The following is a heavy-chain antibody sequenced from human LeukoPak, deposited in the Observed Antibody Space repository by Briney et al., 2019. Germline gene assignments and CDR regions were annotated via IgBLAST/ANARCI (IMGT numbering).Heavy chain of an antibody. CDR1: GFTFSTYW. D-gene: IGHD6-19*01. J-gene: IGHJ4*02. CDR3: ARVAVAGYDY. CDR2: INQDGSEK. Sequence: GGSLRLSCAASGFTFSTYWLSWVRQAPGKGLEWVANINQDGSEKYYVDSVRGRFTTSRDNAKNSLYVQMNSLRTEDTAVYYCARVAVAGYDYWGQGTLVTVSS. V-gene: IGHV3-7*03.